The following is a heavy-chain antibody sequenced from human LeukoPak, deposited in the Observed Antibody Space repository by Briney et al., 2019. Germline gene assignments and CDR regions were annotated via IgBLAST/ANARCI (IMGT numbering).Heavy chain of an antibody. V-gene: IGHV3-48*03. J-gene: IGHJ4*02. Sequence: SGGSLRLSCAASGFTFSSYEMNWVRQAPGKGLEWVSYISSSGSTIYYADSVKGRFTISRDNAKNSLYLQMNSLRAEDTAMYYCARAYDVPYDTSGYYSYDYWGQGTLVTVSS. CDR1: GFTFSSYE. CDR2: ISSSGSTI. CDR3: ARAYDVPYDTSGYYSYDY. D-gene: IGHD3-22*01.